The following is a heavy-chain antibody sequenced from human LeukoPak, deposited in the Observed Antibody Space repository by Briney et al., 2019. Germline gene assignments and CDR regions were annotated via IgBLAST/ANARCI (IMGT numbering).Heavy chain of an antibody. CDR1: GGSISSYY. D-gene: IGHD3-22*01. J-gene: IGHJ4*02. Sequence: PSETLSLTCTVSGGSISSYYWSWIRQPPGKGLEWMGYIYYSGSTNYNPSLKSRVTISVDTSKNQFSLKLSSVTAADTAVYYCARANYYDSSGFDYWGQGTLVTVSS. V-gene: IGHV4-59*01. CDR2: IYYSGST. CDR3: ARANYYDSSGFDY.